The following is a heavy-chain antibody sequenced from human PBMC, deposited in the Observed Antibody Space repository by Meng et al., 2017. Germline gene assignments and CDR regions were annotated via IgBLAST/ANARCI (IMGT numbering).Heavy chain of an antibody. CDR1: GYTFPDYW. CDR2: INPKSGDT. V-gene: IGHV1-2*06. D-gene: IGHD6-13*01. CDR3: ARDEDISAAGKLFGDY. Sequence: QGQRVESGVEVKKPGPSVKVSCKACGYTFPDYWLHWVRRAPGQGLEWMGRINPKSGDTHYAQRFQGRVTMTGDTSISTAYMELSGLRSDDTAMYYCARDEDISAAGKLFGDYWGQGTLVTVSS. J-gene: IGHJ4*02.